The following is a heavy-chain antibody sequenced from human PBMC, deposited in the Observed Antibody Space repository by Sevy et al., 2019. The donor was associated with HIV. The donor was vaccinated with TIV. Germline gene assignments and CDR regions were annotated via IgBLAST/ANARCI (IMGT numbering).Heavy chain of an antibody. CDR1: GFTFSSYA. J-gene: IGHJ4*02. CDR2: ISGSGGST. Sequence: GGSLRLSCAASGFTFSSYAMSWVRQAPGKGLEWVSAISGSGGSTYYADSVKGRFTISRDNAKNTLYLQMNSLRAEDTAVYYCAKDVERYCRSTSCYRIFDYWGQGTLVTVSS. CDR3: AKDVERYCRSTSCYRIFDY. V-gene: IGHV3-23*01. D-gene: IGHD2-2*02.